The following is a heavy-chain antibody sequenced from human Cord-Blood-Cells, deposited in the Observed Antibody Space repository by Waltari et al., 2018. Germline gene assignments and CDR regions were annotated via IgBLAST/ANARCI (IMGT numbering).Heavy chain of an antibody. Sequence: EVQLVESGGGLVQPGRYLRLSCAASGSTFDDYAMRWVRQAPGKGLEWVSGISWNSRSIGYADSVKGRFTISRDNAKNSLYLQMNSLRAEDTALYYCAKEDYGMDVWGQGTTVTVSS. CDR1: GSTFDDYA. J-gene: IGHJ6*02. CDR2: ISWNSRSI. V-gene: IGHV3-9*01. CDR3: AKEDYGMDV.